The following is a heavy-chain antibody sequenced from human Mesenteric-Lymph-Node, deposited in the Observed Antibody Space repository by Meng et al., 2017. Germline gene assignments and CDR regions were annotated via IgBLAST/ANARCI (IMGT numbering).Heavy chain of an antibody. CDR1: GYNFNSYW. V-gene: IGHV5-51*01. D-gene: IGHD1-14*01. Sequence: GESLKISCKGSGYNFNSYWIGWVRQMPGKDMEWMGIIYPADSHTTYSPSFEGQVTISADKSISTAYLQWSSLKASDTAMYYRARPPQNIIRGGPADYWGQGTRVTVSS. J-gene: IGHJ4*02. CDR2: IYPADSHT. CDR3: ARPPQNIIRGGPADY.